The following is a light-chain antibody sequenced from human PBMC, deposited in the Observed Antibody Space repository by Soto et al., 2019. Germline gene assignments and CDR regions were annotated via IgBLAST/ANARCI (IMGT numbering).Light chain of an antibody. CDR2: DVS. Sequence: QSALTQPRSVSGSPGQSVTISCTGTSSDVGGYNYVSWYQQHPGKAPKVLIYDVSKRPSGVPDRVSGSKSGNTASLTISGLQAEDEADYYCCSYAGSYTLVFGGGTKVTV. CDR1: SSDVGGYNY. J-gene: IGLJ2*01. CDR3: CSYAGSYTLV. V-gene: IGLV2-11*01.